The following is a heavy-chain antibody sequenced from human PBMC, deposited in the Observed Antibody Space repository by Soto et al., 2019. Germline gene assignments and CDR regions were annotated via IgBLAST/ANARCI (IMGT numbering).Heavy chain of an antibody. CDR1: GGSISSYY. D-gene: IGHD2-2*01. J-gene: IGHJ4*02. CDR3: ARDRYCSSTSCSTAGVDY. V-gene: IGHV4-59*01. Sequence: SETRSLTCIVAGGSISSYYWSWVRQPPGEGLEWIGYIYYSGSTNYNSGSTNYNPSLKSRVTISVDTSKNQFSLKLTSVTAADTAVYYCARDRYCSSTSCSTAGVDYWGQGTLVTVSS. CDR2: IYYSGSTNYNSGST.